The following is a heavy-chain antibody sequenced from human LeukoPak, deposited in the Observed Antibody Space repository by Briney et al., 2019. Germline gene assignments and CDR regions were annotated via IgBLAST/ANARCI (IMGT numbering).Heavy chain of an antibody. CDR3: ASGIRY. CDR2: INHSGST. D-gene: IGHD3-3*02. J-gene: IGHJ4*02. CDR1: GRSFSGYY. Sequence: SETLSPTCAVYGRSFSGYYWSWIRQPPGKGLEWVGEINHSGSTNYNPSLKSRVTISVDTSKNQFSLKLSSVTAADTAVYYCASGIRYWGQGTLVTVSS. V-gene: IGHV4-34*01.